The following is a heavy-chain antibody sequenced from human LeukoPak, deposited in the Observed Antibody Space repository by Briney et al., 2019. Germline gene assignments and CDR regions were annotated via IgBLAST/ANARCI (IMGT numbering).Heavy chain of an antibody. CDR2: IIPIFGTA. CDR3: ARAQIIADRQGGRAFDI. D-gene: IGHD6-6*01. CDR1: GGTFSSYA. Sequence: SVKLSCKASGGTFSSYAISWVRQAPGQGLEWMGGIIPIFGTANYAQKFQGRVTSTTDESTSTAYMELSSLRSEDTAVYYCARAQIIADRQGGRAFDIWGEGTVVTVSS. J-gene: IGHJ3*02. V-gene: IGHV1-69*05.